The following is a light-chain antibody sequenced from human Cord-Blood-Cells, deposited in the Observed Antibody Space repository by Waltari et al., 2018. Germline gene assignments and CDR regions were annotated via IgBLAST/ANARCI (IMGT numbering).Light chain of an antibody. CDR3: QQRSNWIT. CDR1: QSVSSY. CDR2: DAS. V-gene: IGKV3-11*01. Sequence: EIVLTQSPATLSLSPGERATLPCRASQSVSSYLAWYQQKPGQAPRLLIYDASNGATVIPARCSGSGAGTDFTLTISSLEPEDFAVYYCQQRSNWITFGQGTRLEIK. J-gene: IGKJ5*01.